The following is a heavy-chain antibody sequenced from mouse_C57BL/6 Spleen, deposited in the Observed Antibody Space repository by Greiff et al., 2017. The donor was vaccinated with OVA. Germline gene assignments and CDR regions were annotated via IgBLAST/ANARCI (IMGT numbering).Heavy chain of an antibody. V-gene: IGHV5-17*01. Sequence: EVKLVESGGGLVKPGGSLKLSCAASGFTFSDYGMHWVRQAPEKGLEWVAYISSGSSTIYYADTVKGRFTISRDNDKNTLFLQMTSLRSEDTAMYDCARPGSSLFMDYWGQGTSVTVSS. CDR2: ISSGSSTI. J-gene: IGHJ4*01. D-gene: IGHD1-1*01. CDR1: GFTFSDYG. CDR3: ARPGSSLFMDY.